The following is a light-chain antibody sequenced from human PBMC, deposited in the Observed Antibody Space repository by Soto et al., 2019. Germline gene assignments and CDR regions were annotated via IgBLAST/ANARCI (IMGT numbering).Light chain of an antibody. CDR3: QQYNNWPPG. CDR1: QSVNSI. Sequence: EIVMTQSPATLSVSPGERATLSCRASQSVNSILAWYQQKPGQAPRLLIYAASTRATGIPARFSGSGSGTEFTLTISSLQSEDFAVYYCQQYNNWPPGFGPGTKVVI. CDR2: AAS. J-gene: IGKJ3*01. V-gene: IGKV3-15*01.